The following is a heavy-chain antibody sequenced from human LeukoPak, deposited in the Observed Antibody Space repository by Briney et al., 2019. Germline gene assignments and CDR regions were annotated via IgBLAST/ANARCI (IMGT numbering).Heavy chain of an antibody. CDR3: ARVMVGALAYYHYTMDV. D-gene: IGHD1-26*01. V-gene: IGHV4-39*07. J-gene: IGHJ6*03. CDR2: IYYSGST. CDR1: GGSISSTTHY. Sequence: SETLSLTCTVSGGSISSTTHYWGWIRQPPGKGLEWIGTIYYSGSTYYNPSLKSRVTISVDTSKNQFSLKLSSVTAADTAVYYFARVMVGALAYYHYTMDVWGKGTTVTVSS.